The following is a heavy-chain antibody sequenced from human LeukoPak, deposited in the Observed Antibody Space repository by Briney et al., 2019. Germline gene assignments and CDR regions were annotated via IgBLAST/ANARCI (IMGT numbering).Heavy chain of an antibody. CDR1: GFTFSSYW. CDR2: IKTDGSIT. Sequence: GGSLRLSCAASGFTFSSYWMCWVRQDPGKGLAWVSCIKTDGSITAYAGSVKGRFTISRDNAKNTLYLQMNSLRADDTAVYYCTRGPMSTVVTIFSDYWGQGTLVTVSS. J-gene: IGHJ4*02. V-gene: IGHV3-74*01. CDR3: TRGPMSTVVTIFSDY. D-gene: IGHD4-23*01.